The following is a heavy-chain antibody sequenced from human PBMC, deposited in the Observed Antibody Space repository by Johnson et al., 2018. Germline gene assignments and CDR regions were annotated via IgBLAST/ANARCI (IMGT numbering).Heavy chain of an antibody. Sequence: QLVQSGGGVVQPGRSLRLSCAGPGFAFSRYSMHWVRQAPGKGLEWVAVISYDGSNKYYAASGKGRFTISRDNSRNPLYLQMNILRAEETAVYYCARFAVTMDYYMDVWGKGTTVTVSS. CDR2: ISYDGSNK. D-gene: IGHD3-10*01. CDR1: GFAFSRYS. V-gene: IGHV3-30*03. CDR3: ARFAVTMDYYMDV. J-gene: IGHJ6*03.